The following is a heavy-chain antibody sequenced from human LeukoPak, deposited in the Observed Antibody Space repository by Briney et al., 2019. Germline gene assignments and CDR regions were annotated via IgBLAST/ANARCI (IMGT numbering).Heavy chain of an antibody. CDR3: ARSPRLYYYDSSGHFDY. CDR1: GFTFSSYA. D-gene: IGHD3-22*01. J-gene: IGHJ4*02. CDR2: INTDGSST. V-gene: IGHV3-74*01. Sequence: GGSLRLSCAASGFTFSSYAMSWVRQAPGKGLVWVSRINTDGSSTSYADSVKGRFTISRDNAKNTLYLQMNSLRAEDTAVYYCARSPRLYYYDSSGHFDYWGQETLVTVSS.